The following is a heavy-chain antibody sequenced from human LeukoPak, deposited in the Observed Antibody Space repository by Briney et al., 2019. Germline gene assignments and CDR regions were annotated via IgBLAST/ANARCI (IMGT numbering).Heavy chain of an antibody. J-gene: IGHJ4*02. Sequence: GGSLRLSCADSGFTLSSYAMGWVRLAPGTGLEWVSAISNGGGSTYYADSVRGRFTISRDNSKNTLFLQVNSLRAEDSAVYLCTVSSFSSTWYSWVHWGQGTLVTVSS. CDR3: TVSSFSSTWYSWVH. CDR1: GFTLSSYA. V-gene: IGHV3-23*01. D-gene: IGHD6-13*01. CDR2: ISNGGGST.